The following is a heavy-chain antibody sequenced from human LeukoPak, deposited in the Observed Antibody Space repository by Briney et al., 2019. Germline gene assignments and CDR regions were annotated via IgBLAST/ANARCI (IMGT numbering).Heavy chain of an antibody. CDR1: GGSISSGGYS. CDR2: IYHSGST. V-gene: IGHV4-30-2*01. D-gene: IGHD3-10*01. J-gene: IGHJ4*02. Sequence: SETLSLTCAVSGGSISSGGYSWSWIRQPPGKGLEWIGYIYHSGSTYYNPSLKSRVTISVDRSKNQFSLKLSSVIAADTAVYYCARGGRGVFDYWGQGTLVTVSS. CDR3: ARGGRGVFDY.